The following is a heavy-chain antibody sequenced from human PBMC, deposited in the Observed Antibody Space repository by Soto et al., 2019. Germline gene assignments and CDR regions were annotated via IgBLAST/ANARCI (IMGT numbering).Heavy chain of an antibody. CDR2: IKQDGSEK. CDR3: ARDRGGSRYNWFDP. CDR1: GFTVSSYW. Sequence: PGGSLRLSCAASGFTVSSYWMSGVRQAPGKGLEWVANIKQDGSEKYYVDSVKGRFTISRDNAKNSLYLQMNSLRAEDTAVYYCARDRGGSRYNWFDPWGQGTLVTVSS. D-gene: IGHD2-15*01. J-gene: IGHJ5*02. V-gene: IGHV3-7*03.